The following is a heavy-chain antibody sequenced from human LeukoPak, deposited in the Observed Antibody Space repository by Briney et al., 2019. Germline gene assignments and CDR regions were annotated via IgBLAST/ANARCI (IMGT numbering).Heavy chain of an antibody. J-gene: IGHJ3*02. CDR1: GYTFTSYG. Sequence: ASVYVACKVSGYTFTSYGISWVRPAPGQGLGWMGWIIAYNGNTNYAQNLQGRATMTTYPATSTAYTELRSLRSDDPAVYYCATFWSGYYLGFAFHIWGQGTMVTVSS. V-gene: IGHV1-18*01. CDR2: IIAYNGNT. CDR3: ATFWSGYYLGFAFHI. D-gene: IGHD3-3*01.